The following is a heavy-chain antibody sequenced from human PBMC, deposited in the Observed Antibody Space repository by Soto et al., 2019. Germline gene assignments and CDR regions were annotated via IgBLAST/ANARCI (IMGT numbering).Heavy chain of an antibody. D-gene: IGHD4-17*01. Sequence: QVQLVESGGGVVQPGRSLRLSCAASGFTFSSYGMHWVRQAPGKGLEWVAVIRYDGSNKYYADSVKGRFTISRDNSKNTLYLQMNSLKAEDTAAYYCPRDPPVNYGDYPQLDYWGQGTLVTVSS. CDR2: IRYDGSNK. J-gene: IGHJ4*02. CDR3: PRDPPVNYGDYPQLDY. V-gene: IGHV3-33*01. CDR1: GFTFSSYG.